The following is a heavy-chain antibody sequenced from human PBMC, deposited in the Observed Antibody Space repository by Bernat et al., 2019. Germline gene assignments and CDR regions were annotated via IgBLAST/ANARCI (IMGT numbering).Heavy chain of an antibody. D-gene: IGHD6-19*01. CDR2: IYYSGST. J-gene: IGHJ4*02. V-gene: IGHV4-39*01. CDR3: ARRIAVAAFDY. CDR1: GGSISSSSYY. Sequence: QLQLQESGPGLVKPSETLSLTCTVSGGSISSSSYYWGWIRQPPGKGLEWIGSIYYSGSTYYNPSLKSRVTISVDTSKNQFSLKLSSVTAADTAVYYCARRIAVAAFDYWGQGTLVIVSS.